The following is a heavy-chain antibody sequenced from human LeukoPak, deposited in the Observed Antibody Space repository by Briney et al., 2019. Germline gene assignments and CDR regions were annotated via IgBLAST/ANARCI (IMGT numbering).Heavy chain of an antibody. CDR3: ARCSGGTCFPRGYMDV. CDR2: IWCDGSNN. CDR1: GFTFSTYG. J-gene: IGHJ6*03. D-gene: IGHD2-15*01. V-gene: IGHV3-33*01. Sequence: GALRLSCAASGFTFSTYGMHWVRQAPGKGLEWVAVIWCDGSNNYYADSVKGRFTISRDNSKNTLYLQMNSLRAEDTAVYCCARCSGGTCFPRGYMDVWGKGTTVTVSS.